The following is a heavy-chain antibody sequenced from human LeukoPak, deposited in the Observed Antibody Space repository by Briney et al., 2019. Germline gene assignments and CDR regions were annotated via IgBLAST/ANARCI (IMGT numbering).Heavy chain of an antibody. CDR1: GFTFDDYA. CDR2: ISWNSGSI. J-gene: IGHJ4*02. Sequence: GGSLRLSCAASGFTFDDYAMHSVRQAPGEGLEWVSGISWNSGSIGYADSVKGLFTISRDNAKNSLYLQMNSLRAEDTALYYCAKENTYCSSTSCSENYFDYWGQGTLVTVSS. CDR3: AKENTYCSSTSCSENYFDY. D-gene: IGHD2-2*01. V-gene: IGHV3-9*01.